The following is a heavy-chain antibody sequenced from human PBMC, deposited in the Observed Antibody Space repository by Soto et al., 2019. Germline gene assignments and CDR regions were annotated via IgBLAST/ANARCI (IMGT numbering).Heavy chain of an antibody. CDR3: ARSEGIGVTTFDY. V-gene: IGHV4-30-2*01. CDR2: LYHGGST. D-gene: IGHD3-3*01. J-gene: IGHJ4*02. CDR1: GDSFNSAAYS. Sequence: QLQLLESGSGLVKPSQTLSLTCGVSGDSFNSAAYSWSWIRQPPGKGLEWIGYLYHGGSTYYNPSLKSRVTISVHRSKNQFSLNLDSVTAADTAVYYCARSEGIGVTTFDYWGQGIVVTVSS.